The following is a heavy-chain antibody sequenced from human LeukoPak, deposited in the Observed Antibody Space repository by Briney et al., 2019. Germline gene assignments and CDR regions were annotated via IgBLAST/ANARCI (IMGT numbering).Heavy chain of an antibody. Sequence: SVKVSCKASGGTFSSYAISWVRQAPGQGLEWMGGIIPIFGTANYAQKFQGRVTITTDESTSTVYMELSSLRSEDTAVYYCARASVVVPAAAESYYYYYMDVWGKGTTVTVSS. J-gene: IGHJ6*03. D-gene: IGHD2-2*01. V-gene: IGHV1-69*05. CDR1: GGTFSSYA. CDR2: IIPIFGTA. CDR3: ARASVVVPAAAESYYYYYMDV.